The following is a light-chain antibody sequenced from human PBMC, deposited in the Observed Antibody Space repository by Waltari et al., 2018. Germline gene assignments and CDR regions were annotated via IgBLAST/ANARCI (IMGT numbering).Light chain of an antibody. CDR2: AVS. V-gene: IGKV3-20*01. CDR1: QTISNNY. Sequence: EIGLTQSPGTLSLSPGERATLPCRASQTISNNYLAWYQAKPGQAPRLLIYAVSHRATGIPDRFSGGGSGTDFTLTISRLEPEDFAVYYCQQFGGSPKYTFGQGTKLEIK. CDR3: QQFGGSPKYT. J-gene: IGKJ2*01.